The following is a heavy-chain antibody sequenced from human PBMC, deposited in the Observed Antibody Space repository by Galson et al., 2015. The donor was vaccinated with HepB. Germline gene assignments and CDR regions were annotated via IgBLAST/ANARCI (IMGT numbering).Heavy chain of an antibody. CDR2: IYYGGRT. D-gene: IGHD2-8*01. Sequence: ETLSLTCDVSGISICGSQYYWGWIRQSPKKGLEWIGSIYYGGRTYFSPSFQSRVAMSVDTSKNQLSLTLSSVTAADTAVYHCARPLVLNGRFTPGVGPFHIWGHGTLVTVSA. CDR3: ARPLVLNGRFTPGVGPFHI. V-gene: IGHV4-39*01. J-gene: IGHJ3*02. CDR1: GISICGSQYY.